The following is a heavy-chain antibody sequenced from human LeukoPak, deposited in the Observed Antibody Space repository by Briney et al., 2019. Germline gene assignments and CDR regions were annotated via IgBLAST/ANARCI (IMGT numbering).Heavy chain of an antibody. J-gene: IGHJ4*02. CDR3: ASIVVVPAADRGNY. CDR2: ISWNSGSI. D-gene: IGHD2-2*01. V-gene: IGHV3-9*01. CDR1: GFTFDDYA. Sequence: GGSLRLSCAASGFTFDDYAMHWVRQAPGKGLEWVSGISWNSGSIGYADSVKGRFTISRDNAKNSLYLQMNSLRAEDTAVYYCASIVVVPAADRGNYWGQGTLVTVSS.